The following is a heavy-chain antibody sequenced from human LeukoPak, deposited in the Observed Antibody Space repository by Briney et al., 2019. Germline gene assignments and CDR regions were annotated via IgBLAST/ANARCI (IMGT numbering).Heavy chain of an antibody. V-gene: IGHV1-18*04. CDR1: GYTFTSYY. D-gene: IGHD1-1*01. J-gene: IGHJ4*01. Sequence: GASVKVSCKASGYTFTSYYIHWVRQAPGQGLEWMGWITAYNGNRLYAQRFQGRITLTTDTSTSTSYMELRSLEYDDTAIYYCARDNDKVVDHWGQGTLVTVSS. CDR3: ARDNDKVVDH. CDR2: ITAYNGNR.